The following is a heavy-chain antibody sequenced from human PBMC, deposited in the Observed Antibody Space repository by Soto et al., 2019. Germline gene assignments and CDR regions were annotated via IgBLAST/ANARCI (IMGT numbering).Heavy chain of an antibody. Sequence: PSETLSLTRTVSGGSISSGDYYWSWIRQPPGKGLEWIGYIYYSGSTYYNPSLKSRVTISVDTSKNQFSLKLSSVTAADTAVYYCARAGLNYYDSKGAWFDPWGQGTLVTVSS. J-gene: IGHJ5*02. CDR3: ARAGLNYYDSKGAWFDP. D-gene: IGHD3-22*01. CDR1: GGSISSGDYY. V-gene: IGHV4-30-4*01. CDR2: IYYSGST.